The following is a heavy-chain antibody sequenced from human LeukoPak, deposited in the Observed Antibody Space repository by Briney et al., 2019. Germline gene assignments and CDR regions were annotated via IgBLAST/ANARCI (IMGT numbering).Heavy chain of an antibody. V-gene: IGHV3-30-3*01. D-gene: IGHD6-13*01. CDR1: RFTFSNYA. Sequence: PGGSLRLSCTASRFTFSNYAMHWVRQAPGKGLEWVAVISYDGSDKYYADSVKGRFTISRDNSKNTLYLQMNTLRAEDTAVYYCGRVAAANRHIDYWGQGTLVTVSS. CDR2: ISYDGSDK. J-gene: IGHJ4*02. CDR3: GRVAAANRHIDY.